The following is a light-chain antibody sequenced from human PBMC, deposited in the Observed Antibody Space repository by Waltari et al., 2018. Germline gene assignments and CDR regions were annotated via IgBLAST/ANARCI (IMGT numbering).Light chain of an antibody. Sequence: EIVLTQSPGPLSVSPGERATLSCRASQSVSSSYLAWYHQKPGQAPMLLIYGASSRATGSTDRFSGSGSGTGFARTMSSLEPEDFAVYYCQQYGSSPGCNFGQGTKLEIK. J-gene: IGKJ2*02. CDR3: QQYGSSPGCN. CDR2: GAS. V-gene: IGKV3-20*01. CDR1: QSVSSSY.